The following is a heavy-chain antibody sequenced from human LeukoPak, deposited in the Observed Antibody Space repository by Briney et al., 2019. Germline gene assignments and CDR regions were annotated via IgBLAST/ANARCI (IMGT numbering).Heavy chain of an antibody. CDR2: INPNSGGT. CDR1: GYTFTGYY. V-gene: IGHV1-2*02. J-gene: IGHJ4*02. Sequence: GASVKVSCKASGYTFTGYYMHWVRQAPGQGLEWMGWINPNSGGTNYAQKFQGRVTMTRDTSFSTAYMELSRLRSDDTAVYYCARGDSSSWYPLDYWGQGTLVTVSS. D-gene: IGHD6-13*01. CDR3: ARGDSSSWYPLDY.